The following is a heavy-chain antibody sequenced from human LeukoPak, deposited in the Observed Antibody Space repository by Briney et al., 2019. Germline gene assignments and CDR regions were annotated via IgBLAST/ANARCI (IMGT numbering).Heavy chain of an antibody. CDR3: ARGKYNRGYSYGSFDY. CDR1: GGSFSGYY. CDR2: INHSGST. V-gene: IGHV4-34*01. Sequence: SETLSLTCAAYGGSFSGYYWSWIRQPPGKGLEWIGEINHSGSTNYNPSLKSRVTISVDTSKNQFSLKLSSVTAADTAVYYCARGKYNRGYSYGSFDYWGQGTLVTVSS. J-gene: IGHJ4*02. D-gene: IGHD5-18*01.